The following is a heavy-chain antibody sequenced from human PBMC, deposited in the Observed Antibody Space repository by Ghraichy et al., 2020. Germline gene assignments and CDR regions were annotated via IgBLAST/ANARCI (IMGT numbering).Heavy chain of an antibody. CDR3: ARDSVQQLVRDYYHYGMDV. Sequence: GGSLRLSCAASGFTSSSYGMHWVRQAPGKGLEWVAVIWYDGSNKYYADSVKGRFTISRDNSKNTLYLQMNSLRAEDTAVYYCARDSVQQLVRDYYHYGMDVWGQGTTVTVSS. CDR2: IWYDGSNK. D-gene: IGHD6-6*01. V-gene: IGHV3-33*01. CDR1: GFTSSSYG. J-gene: IGHJ6*02.